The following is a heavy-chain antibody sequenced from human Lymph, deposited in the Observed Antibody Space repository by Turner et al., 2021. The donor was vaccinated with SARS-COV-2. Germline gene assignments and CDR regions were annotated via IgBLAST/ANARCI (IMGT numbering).Heavy chain of an antibody. CDR1: GGSISSSNW. CDR2: IYHSGNT. CDR3: ARRYCSSTSCPNWFDP. Sequence: QVQLQESGPGLVKPSGTLSLTCAVSGGSISSSNWWSWVRQPPGKGLEWIGEIYHSGNTNYNPSLKSRVTISVNTSKNQFSLKLTSVTAADTAVYYCARRYCSSTSCPNWFDPWGQGTLVTVSS. D-gene: IGHD2-2*01. J-gene: IGHJ5*02. V-gene: IGHV4-4*02.